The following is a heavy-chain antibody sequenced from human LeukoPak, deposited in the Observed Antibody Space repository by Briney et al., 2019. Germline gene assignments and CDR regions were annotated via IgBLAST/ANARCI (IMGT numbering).Heavy chain of an antibody. CDR1: GFTFDDYA. Sequence: GGSLRLSCAASGFTFDDYAMHWVRQAPGKGLEWVSGISWNSGSIGYADSVKGRFTISRDNAKNSLYLQMNSLRAEDTALYYCAKDISYGDYVPDCYFDYWGQGTLVTVSS. CDR2: ISWNSGSI. V-gene: IGHV3-9*01. D-gene: IGHD4-17*01. CDR3: AKDISYGDYVPDCYFDY. J-gene: IGHJ4*02.